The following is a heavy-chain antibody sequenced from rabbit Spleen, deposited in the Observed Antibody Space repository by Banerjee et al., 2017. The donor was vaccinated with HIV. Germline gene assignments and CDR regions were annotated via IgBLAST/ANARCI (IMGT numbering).Heavy chain of an antibody. D-gene: IGHD8-1*01. CDR1: GFSFSNKAV. Sequence: QEQLVESGGGLVKPEGSLKLSCTASGFSFSNKAVMCWVRQAPGKGLEWIACINTATGKPVYATWAKGRFTISTTSSTTVTLQMTSLTVADTATYFCARDTGSSFSSYGMDLWGPGTLVTVS. CDR3: ARDTGSSFSSYGMDL. J-gene: IGHJ6*01. V-gene: IGHV1S45*01. CDR2: INTATGKP.